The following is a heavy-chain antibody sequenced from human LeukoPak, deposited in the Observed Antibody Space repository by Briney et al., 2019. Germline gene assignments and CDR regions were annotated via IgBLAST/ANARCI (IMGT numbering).Heavy chain of an antibody. V-gene: IGHV3-30*18. D-gene: IGHD6-13*01. Sequence: PGRSLRLSCAASGFTFSSYGMHWVRQAPGKGLEWVAVISYDGSNKYYADSVKGRFTISRDNSKNTLYLQMNSLRAEDRAVYYCAKGQLWDGSSCPTNWGQGTLVTVSS. CDR3: AKGQLWDGSSCPTN. CDR1: GFTFSSYG. CDR2: ISYDGSNK. J-gene: IGHJ4*02.